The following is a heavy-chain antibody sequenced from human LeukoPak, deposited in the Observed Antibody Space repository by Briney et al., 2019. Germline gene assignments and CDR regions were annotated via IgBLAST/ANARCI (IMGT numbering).Heavy chain of an antibody. D-gene: IGHD1-20*01. CDR3: AVGQVGVAGSNNLTNR. V-gene: IGHV4-59*01. J-gene: IGHJ5*02. Sequence: RTSETLSLTCTVSGDSISSYYWSWIRQPPGKGLEWIGYIYYSGTTNYNPSLKSRLTMSVDTSKNHFSLKLTSVTAADPAVNYCAVGQVGVAGSNNLTNRWGQGTLVIVSS. CDR2: IYYSGTT. CDR1: GDSISSYY.